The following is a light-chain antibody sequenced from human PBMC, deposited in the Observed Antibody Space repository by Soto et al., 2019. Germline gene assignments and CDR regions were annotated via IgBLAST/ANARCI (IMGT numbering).Light chain of an antibody. Sequence: QSVLTQPPSVSGVPGQTVTISCTGSSSNIGAPYDVHWYQHLPGTAPKLLIYGGNNRPSGVPDRFSGSRSGTSASLDITGLQAEDEAAYFCSSYSISTAHLFGTGTKVTVL. J-gene: IGLJ1*01. CDR2: GGN. CDR1: SSNIGAPYD. V-gene: IGLV1-40*01. CDR3: SSYSISTAHL.